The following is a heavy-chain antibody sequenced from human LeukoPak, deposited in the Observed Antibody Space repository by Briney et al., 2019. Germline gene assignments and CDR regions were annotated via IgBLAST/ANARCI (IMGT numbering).Heavy chain of an antibody. Sequence: SETLSLTCTASGDSMNNYYWSWIRQPPGKGLEWIGYIYYSGSTNYNPSLKSRVTISVDTSKNQFSLKVSSVTAADTAVYYCARHPGANYFDYWGQGTLVTVSS. J-gene: IGHJ4*02. CDR3: ARHPGANYFDY. V-gene: IGHV4-59*08. CDR1: GDSMNNYY. D-gene: IGHD1-14*01. CDR2: IYYSGST.